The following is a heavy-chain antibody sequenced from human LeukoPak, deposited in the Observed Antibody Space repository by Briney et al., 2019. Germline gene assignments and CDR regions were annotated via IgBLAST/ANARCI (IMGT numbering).Heavy chain of an antibody. CDR2: ISDDGSNK. J-gene: IGHJ6*03. V-gene: IGHV3-30-3*01. CDR1: GFTLSSHA. D-gene: IGHD6-6*01. CDR3: ARGPNVYGNSSGLIRDYYYYMDV. Sequence: QPGRSLRLSCAASGFTLSSHAMHWVRQAPGKGLEWVAGISDDGSNKYYADSVKGRFTISRDNSNNTLYLQLNSLRAEDTAVYYCARGPNVYGNSSGLIRDYYYYMDVWGKGTTVTVSS.